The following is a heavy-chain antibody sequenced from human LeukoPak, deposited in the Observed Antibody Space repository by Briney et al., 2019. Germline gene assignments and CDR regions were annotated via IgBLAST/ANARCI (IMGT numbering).Heavy chain of an antibody. CDR3: ARQPLLGWPYYFDY. J-gene: IGHJ4*02. V-gene: IGHV5-51*01. CDR2: IYPGDSDS. CDR1: GYSFSSYW. Sequence: PGESLKISCKGSGYSFSSYWIGWVRQMPGKGLEWMGIIYPGDSDSTYSPSFQGQVTISADKSIGTVYLQWNSLKASDTAMYYCARQPLLGWPYYFDYWGQGTLVIVSS. D-gene: IGHD2-15*01.